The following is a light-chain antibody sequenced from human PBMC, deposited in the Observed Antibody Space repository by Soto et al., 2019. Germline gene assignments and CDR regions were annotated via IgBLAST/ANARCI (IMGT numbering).Light chain of an antibody. CDR1: QSISSW. V-gene: IGKV1-5*01. CDR3: QQYNNYPWT. Sequence: DIQMTQSPSTLSASVGVTVTITCRASQSISSWLAWYQQKPGKAPNLLIYDAPNLESGVPSRFSGSGSGTQFTLTISSLQPDDFATYYCQQYNNYPWTFGQGTKVEIK. CDR2: DAP. J-gene: IGKJ1*01.